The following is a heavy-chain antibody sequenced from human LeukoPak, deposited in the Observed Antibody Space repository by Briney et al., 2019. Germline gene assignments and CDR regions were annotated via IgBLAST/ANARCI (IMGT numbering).Heavy chain of an antibody. J-gene: IGHJ6*02. CDR3: ASLGYSSSWYYYYYGMDV. CDR1: GFTFSSYG. V-gene: IGHV3-30*19. Sequence: GGSLRLSCAASGFTFSSYGMHWVRQAPGKGLEWVAVISYDGSNKYYADSVKGRFTISRDNSKDTLYLQMNSLRAEDTAVYYCASLGYSSSWYYYYYGMDVWGQGTTVTVSS. D-gene: IGHD6-13*01. CDR2: ISYDGSNK.